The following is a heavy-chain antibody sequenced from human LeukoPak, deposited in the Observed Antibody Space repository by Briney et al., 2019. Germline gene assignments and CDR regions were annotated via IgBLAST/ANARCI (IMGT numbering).Heavy chain of an antibody. CDR1: GFTFSSYG. J-gene: IGHJ3*02. D-gene: IGHD3-10*01. Sequence: GGSLRLSCAASGFTFSSYGMHWVRQAPGKGLEWVAVISYDGSNKYYADSVKGRFTISRDNSKNTLYLQMISLRVEDTAVYYCARLGPMVRGVISGFDIWGQGTMVTVSS. CDR3: ARLGPMVRGVISGFDI. V-gene: IGHV3-30*03. CDR2: ISYDGSNK.